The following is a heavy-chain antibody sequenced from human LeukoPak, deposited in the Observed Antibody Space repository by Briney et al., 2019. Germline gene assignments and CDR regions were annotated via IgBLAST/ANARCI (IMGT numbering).Heavy chain of an antibody. Sequence: AASVKVSCKASGGTFSSYTISWVRQAPGQGLEWMGRIIPILGIANYAQKFQGRVTITADKSTSTAYMELSSLRSEDAAVYYCARASARYSYGALEYWGQGTLVTVSS. CDR2: IIPILGIA. D-gene: IGHD5-18*01. CDR3: ARASARYSYGALEY. J-gene: IGHJ4*02. CDR1: GGTFSSYT. V-gene: IGHV1-69*02.